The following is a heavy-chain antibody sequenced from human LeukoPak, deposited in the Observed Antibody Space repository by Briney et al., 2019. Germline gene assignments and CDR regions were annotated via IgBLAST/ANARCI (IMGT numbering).Heavy chain of an antibody. Sequence: SETLSLTCAVYGGSFSGYYWSWIRQPPGKGLEWIGEINHSGSTNYNPSLKSRVTISVGTSKNQFSLKLSSVTAADTAVYYCAREGGYSYGHTGPDYWGQGTLVTVSS. J-gene: IGHJ4*02. CDR3: AREGGYSYGHTGPDY. D-gene: IGHD5-18*01. CDR1: GGSFSGYY. V-gene: IGHV4-34*01. CDR2: INHSGST.